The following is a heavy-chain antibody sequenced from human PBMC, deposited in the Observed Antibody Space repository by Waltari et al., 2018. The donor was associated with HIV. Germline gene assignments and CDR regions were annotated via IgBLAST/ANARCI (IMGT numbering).Heavy chain of an antibody. D-gene: IGHD2-15*01. CDR3: ARRSVSCSANWFDP. CDR1: GYNFTNYW. CDR2: LSPCNSDT. Sequence: EVYLVQSGAEVKNSGESLKISCKGSGYNFTNYWIGWVRQMPGKGLEWIGILSPCNSDTRYCPALQGQVTISADKSISTAYLQWSSVRASDTAMYYCARRSVSCSANWFDPWGRGTLVTVSS. J-gene: IGHJ5*02. V-gene: IGHV5-51*01.